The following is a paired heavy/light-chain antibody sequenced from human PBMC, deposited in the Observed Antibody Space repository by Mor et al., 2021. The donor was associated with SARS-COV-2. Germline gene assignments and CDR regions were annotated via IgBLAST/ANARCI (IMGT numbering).Light chain of an antibody. Sequence: IVMTQSPDSLAVSLGERATISCKSSQSVLSYSSNKNFLAWYQQKPGQSPRLLIYWASTRESGVPDRFSGSESGTDFTLTISSLQAEDVAVYYCQQYYSTPRTFGQGTKVEIK. CDR1: QSVLSYSSNKNF. J-gene: IGKJ1*01. CDR3: QQYYSTPRT. CDR2: WAS. V-gene: IGKV4-1*01.
Heavy chain of an antibody. Sequence: EVQLVESGGGLVKPGGSLRLSCAASGFTFSHYNMNWVRQAPGKGLEWVSSISSISHYIYYADSMKGRFTISRDNAKNSLYLEISSLRAEDTAVYYCARDRRETPVGLSEDGMDVWGQGTTVTVSS. CDR1: GFTFSHYN. CDR2: ISSISHYI. V-gene: IGHV3-21*01. J-gene: IGHJ6*02. CDR3: ARDRRETPVGLSEDGMDV. D-gene: IGHD2-15*01.